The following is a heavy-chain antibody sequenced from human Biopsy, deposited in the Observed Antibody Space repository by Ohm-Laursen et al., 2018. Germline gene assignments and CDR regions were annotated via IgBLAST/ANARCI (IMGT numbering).Heavy chain of an antibody. J-gene: IGHJ3*02. V-gene: IGHV4-59*08. Sequence: SETLSLTCTVSGGSISGSSWSWIRQAPGTGLEWIGYISYSRDTNYNPSLKSRITILVDTSKNQFSLKLTSVTAADTAVYYCAKHGSGWTGDDAFHIWGQGTMVTVSS. CDR2: ISYSRDT. CDR1: GGSISGSS. D-gene: IGHD6-19*01. CDR3: AKHGSGWTGDDAFHI.